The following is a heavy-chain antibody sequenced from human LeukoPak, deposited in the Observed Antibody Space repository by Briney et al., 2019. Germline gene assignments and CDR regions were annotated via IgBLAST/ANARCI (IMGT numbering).Heavy chain of an antibody. Sequence: PGGSLRLSCAASGFTFSSSWIHWVRQAPGKGLEWVSVIYSGGSTYYADSVKGRFTISRDNSKNTLYLQMNSLRAEDTAVYYCARDFEDGGYSYGYAYWGQGTLVTVSS. V-gene: IGHV3-66*01. J-gene: IGHJ4*02. CDR3: ARDFEDGGYSYGYAY. CDR1: GFTFSSSW. D-gene: IGHD5-18*01. CDR2: IYSGGST.